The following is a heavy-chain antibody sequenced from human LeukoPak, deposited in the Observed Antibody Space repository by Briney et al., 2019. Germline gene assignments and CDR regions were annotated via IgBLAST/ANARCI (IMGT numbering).Heavy chain of an antibody. Sequence: GGSVSLFCAASVFTFSFYWMHWVRQAPGKGLVWVLCISSDESTTNSADSVKGRLTISRDNAKNTVYLQKNSLRAEDTAVYYCVREYSSSSGRAFDMWGQGTMVTVSP. D-gene: IGHD6-6*01. CDR1: VFTFSFYW. CDR3: VREYSSSSGRAFDM. V-gene: IGHV3-74*01. J-gene: IGHJ3*02. CDR2: ISSDESTT.